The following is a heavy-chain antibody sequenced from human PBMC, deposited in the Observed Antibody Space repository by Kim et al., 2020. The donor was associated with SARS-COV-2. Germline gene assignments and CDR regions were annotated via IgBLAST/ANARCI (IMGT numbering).Heavy chain of an antibody. D-gene: IGHD3-9*01. J-gene: IGHJ4*02. V-gene: IGHV3-30*01. Sequence: VKGRFTISRDNSKNTLYLQMNSLRAEDTAVYYCAREFYDILTGYRYYFDYWGQGTLVTVSS. CDR3: AREFYDILTGYRYYFDY.